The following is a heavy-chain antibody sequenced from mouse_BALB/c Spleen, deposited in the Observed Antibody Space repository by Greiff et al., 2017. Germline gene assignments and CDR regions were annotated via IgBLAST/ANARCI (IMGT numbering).Heavy chain of an antibody. D-gene: IGHD1-1*01. Sequence: VQLQQSGAELVKPGASVKLSCKASGYTFTSYYMYWVKQRPGQGLEWIGEINPSNGGTNFNEKFKSKATLTVDKSSSTAYMQLSSLTSEDSAVYYCTRKGRFDAMDYWGQGTSVTVSS. CDR2: INPSNGGT. J-gene: IGHJ4*01. CDR3: TRKGRFDAMDY. V-gene: IGHV1S81*02. CDR1: GYTFTSYY.